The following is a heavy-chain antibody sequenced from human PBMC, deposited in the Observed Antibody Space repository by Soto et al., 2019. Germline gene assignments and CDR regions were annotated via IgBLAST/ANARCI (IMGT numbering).Heavy chain of an antibody. CDR2: INPNSGGT. V-gene: IGHV1-2*04. D-gene: IGHD2-15*01. CDR1: GYTFTGYY. Sequence: ASVKVSCKASGYTFTGYYMHWVRQAPGQGLEWMGWINPNSGGTNYAQKFQGWVTMTRDTSISTAYMELSRLRSDDTAVYYCARSVCSGGSCYSNYYYYGMDVWGQGTTVTVSS. J-gene: IGHJ6*02. CDR3: ARSVCSGGSCYSNYYYYGMDV.